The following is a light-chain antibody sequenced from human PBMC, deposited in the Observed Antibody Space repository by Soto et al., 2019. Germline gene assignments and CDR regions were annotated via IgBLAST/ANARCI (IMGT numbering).Light chain of an antibody. CDR3: QQYGFSPIS. CDR2: DAS. Sequence: VLTQSPGTLSLSPGERATLSCRATQTVTNDYLAWYQQKDGQPPRLLIYDASTRATGVPDRFSGSASGPEYTLTISRLEPEDFAVYSCQQYGFSPISFGQGTRLELK. V-gene: IGKV3-20*01. CDR1: QTVTNDY. J-gene: IGKJ5*01.